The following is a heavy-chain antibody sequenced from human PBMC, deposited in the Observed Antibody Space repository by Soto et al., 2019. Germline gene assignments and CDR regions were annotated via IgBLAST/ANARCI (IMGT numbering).Heavy chain of an antibody. Sequence: AETLSLTCAVYGGSFSGYYWSWIRQPPGKGLEWIGEINHSGSTNYNPSLKSRVTISVDTSKNQFSLKLSSVTPADTAVYYWARDHNRNPPTCSDPGGEGPPITVS. J-gene: IGHJ5*02. CDR3: ARDHNRNPPTCSDP. CDR2: INHSGST. D-gene: IGHD3-10*02. V-gene: IGHV4-34*01. CDR1: GGSFSGYY.